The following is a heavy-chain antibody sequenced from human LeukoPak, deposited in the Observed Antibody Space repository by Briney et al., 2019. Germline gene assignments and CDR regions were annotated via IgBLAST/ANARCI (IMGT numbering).Heavy chain of an antibody. J-gene: IGHJ4*02. CDR2: ISGTGGST. CDR3: AKGGLQIHSDY. D-gene: IGHD5-24*01. CDR1: GFTISSYA. Sequence: GESLRLSCAASGFTISSYAMSWVRQVPGKGLAWVSAISGTGGSTYYADSVRGRFTISRDNSKNTLYLQMNSLRAEDTAVYYCAKGGLQIHSDYWGQGTLVTVSS. V-gene: IGHV3-23*01.